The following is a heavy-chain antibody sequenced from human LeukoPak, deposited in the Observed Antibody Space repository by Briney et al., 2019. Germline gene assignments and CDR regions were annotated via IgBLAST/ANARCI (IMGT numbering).Heavy chain of an antibody. CDR2: IYYSGST. CDR3: ARDILTGPYYYYYGMDV. V-gene: IGHV4-59*06. D-gene: IGHD3-9*01. J-gene: IGHJ6*02. CDR1: GGSISSYY. Sequence: SETLSLTCTVSGGSISSYYWSWIRQPPGKGLEWIGYIYYSGSTYYNPSLKSRVTISVDTSKNQFSLKLSSVTAADTAVYYCARDILTGPYYYYYGMDVWGQGTTVTVSS.